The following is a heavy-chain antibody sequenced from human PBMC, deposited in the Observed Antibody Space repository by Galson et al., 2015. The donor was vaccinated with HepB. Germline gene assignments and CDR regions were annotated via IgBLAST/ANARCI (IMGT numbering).Heavy chain of an antibody. D-gene: IGHD3-16*01. CDR1: GFTFSSYG. CDR3: ARDLDAVPLGGMDV. V-gene: IGHV3-33*08. CDR2: IWYDGSNK. Sequence: SLRLSCAASGFTFSSYGMHWVRQAPGKGLEWVAVIWYDGSNKYYADSVKGRFTISRDNSKNTLYLQMNSLRAEDTAVYYCARDLDAVPLGGMDVWGQGTTVTVSS. J-gene: IGHJ6*02.